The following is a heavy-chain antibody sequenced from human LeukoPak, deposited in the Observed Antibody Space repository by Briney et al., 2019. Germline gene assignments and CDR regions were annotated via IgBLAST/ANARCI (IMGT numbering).Heavy chain of an antibody. J-gene: IGHJ6*02. CDR3: ARAFYGDYGMDV. CDR1: GFTFSTYS. V-gene: IGHV3-48*02. D-gene: IGHD4-17*01. CDR2: ISSSSTI. Sequence: GGSLRLSCAASGFTFSTYSMNWVRQTPGKGLEWVSYISSSSTIHYADSVRGRFTISRDNAENSLYLQINSPRDEDTAVYYCARAFYGDYGMDVWGQGTTVTVSS.